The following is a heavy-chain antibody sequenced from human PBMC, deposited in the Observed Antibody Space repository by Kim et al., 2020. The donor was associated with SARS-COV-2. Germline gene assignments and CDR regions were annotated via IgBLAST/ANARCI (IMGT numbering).Heavy chain of an antibody. CDR3: ARGGSSGWQYYYYYGMDV. CDR1: GDSVSSNSAA. V-gene: IGHV6-1*01. Sequence: SQTLSLTCAISGDSVSSNSAAWNWIRQSPSRGLEWLGRTYYRSKWYNDYAVSVKSRITINPDTSKNQFSLQLNSVTPEDTAVYYCARGGSSGWQYYYYYGMDVWGQGTTVTVSS. CDR2: TYYRSKWYN. J-gene: IGHJ6*02. D-gene: IGHD6-19*01.